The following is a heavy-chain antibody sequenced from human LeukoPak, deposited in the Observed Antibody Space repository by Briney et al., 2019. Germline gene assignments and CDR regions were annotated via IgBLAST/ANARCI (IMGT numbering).Heavy chain of an antibody. CDR1: GYTPTELS. J-gene: IGHJ4*02. V-gene: IGHV1-24*01. Sequence: GASVKVSCKVSGYTPTELSMHWVRQAPGKGLEWMGGFDPEDGETIYAQKFQGRVTMTEDTSTDTAYMELSSLRSEDTAVYYCATVDGSYSGSYYYFDYWGQGTLVTVSS. CDR3: ATVDGSYSGSYYYFDY. D-gene: IGHD1-26*01. CDR2: FDPEDGET.